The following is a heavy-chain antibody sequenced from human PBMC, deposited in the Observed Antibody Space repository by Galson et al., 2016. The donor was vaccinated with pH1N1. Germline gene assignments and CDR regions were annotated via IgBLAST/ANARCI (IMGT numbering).Heavy chain of an antibody. V-gene: IGHV3-30*04. CDR2: ILYDGTNE. CDR3: ARHRPRPVVVPAAASD. CDR1: GFTFTSYA. J-gene: IGHJ4*02. Sequence: SLRLSCAASGFTFTSYAMHWVRQAPGKGLEWVAVILYDGTNEYYADSVKGRFTISRDKTQSTVYLQMNSLRTEDTAEYYCARHRPRPVVVPAAASDWGQGTLVTVSS. D-gene: IGHD2-2*01.